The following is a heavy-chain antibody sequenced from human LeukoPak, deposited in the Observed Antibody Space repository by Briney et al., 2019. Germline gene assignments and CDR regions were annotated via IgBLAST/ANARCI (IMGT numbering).Heavy chain of an antibody. CDR3: TTRAYSGSYYAIDY. D-gene: IGHD1-26*01. V-gene: IGHV3-15*07. CDR1: GFTFSNGW. J-gene: IGHJ4*02. Sequence: GGSLRLSCAASGFTFSNGWMNWVRQAPGKGLEWVGRIKSKTDGGTTDYAAPVKGRFTISRDDSKNTLYLQMNSLKTEDTAVYYCTTRAYSGSYYAIDYWGQGTLVTVSS. CDR2: IKSKTDGGTT.